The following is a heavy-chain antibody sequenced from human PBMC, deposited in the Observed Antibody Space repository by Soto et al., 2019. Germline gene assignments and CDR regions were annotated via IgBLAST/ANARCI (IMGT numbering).Heavy chain of an antibody. CDR3: ARGGYYDSSGSRNFHYYGMDV. CDR2: ISAYNGNT. Sequence: GASVKVFCQASCYTFASYGISWVRQAPGQGLEWMGWISAYNGNTNYAQKLQGRVTMTTDTSTSTAYMELRSLRSDDTAVYYCARGGYYDSSGSRNFHYYGMDVWGQGTTVTVSS. J-gene: IGHJ6*02. V-gene: IGHV1-18*01. D-gene: IGHD3-22*01. CDR1: CYTFASYG.